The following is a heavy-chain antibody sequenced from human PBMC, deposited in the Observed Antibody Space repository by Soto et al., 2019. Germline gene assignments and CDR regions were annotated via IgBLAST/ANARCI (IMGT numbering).Heavy chain of an antibody. CDR2: IYHSGST. D-gene: IGHD3-3*01. V-gene: IGHV4-4*02. Sequence: SETLSLTCXVSGGSISSSNWWGWVRQPPGKGLEWIGEIYHSGSTNYNPSLKSRVTISVDKSKNQFSLKLSSVTAADTAVYYCARGSRYDFWSGYYVDYYYYYGMDVWGQGTTVTVSS. J-gene: IGHJ6*02. CDR1: GGSISSSNW. CDR3: ARGSRYDFWSGYYVDYYYYYGMDV.